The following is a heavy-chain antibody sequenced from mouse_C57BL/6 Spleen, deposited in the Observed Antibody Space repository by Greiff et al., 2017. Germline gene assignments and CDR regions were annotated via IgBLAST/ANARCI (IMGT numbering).Heavy chain of an antibody. J-gene: IGHJ4*01. CDR3: TGGRPYAMDY. CDR2: IRLKSDNYAT. V-gene: IGHV6-3*01. Sequence: DVMLVESGGGLVQPGGSMKLSCVASGFTFSNYWMNWVRQSPEKGLEWVAQIRLKSDNYATHYAESVKGRFTISRDDSKSSVYLQMNNLRAEDTGIYYCTGGRPYAMDYWGQGTSVTVSS. CDR1: GFTFSNYW. D-gene: IGHD3-1*01.